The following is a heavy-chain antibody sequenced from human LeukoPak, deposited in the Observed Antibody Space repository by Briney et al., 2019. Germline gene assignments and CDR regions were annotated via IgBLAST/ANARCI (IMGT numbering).Heavy chain of an antibody. V-gene: IGHV3-53*01. Sequence: GGSLRLSCAASGFTVSSNYMSWVRQAPGKGLEWVSVIYSDGSTYYADSVKGRFTISRDNSKNTLYLQMNSLRAEDTAVYYCARDRAAVAYWYFDLWGRGTLVTVSS. CDR1: GFTVSSNY. CDR3: ARDRAAVAYWYFDL. D-gene: IGHD6-19*01. J-gene: IGHJ2*01. CDR2: IYSDGST.